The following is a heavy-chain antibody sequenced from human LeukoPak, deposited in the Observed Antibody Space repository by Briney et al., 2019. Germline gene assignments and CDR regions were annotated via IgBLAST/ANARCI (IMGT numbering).Heavy chain of an antibody. CDR3: TTFPWFVGL. CDR1: GFTVSNTW. CDR2: IKSKTDGGTT. V-gene: IGHV3-15*01. Sequence: GGSLRLSCAASGFTVSNTWMNWVRQAPGKGLEWVGRIKSKTDGGTTDYAAPVKGRFTISRDDSKNTLFLQMDGLQTDDTAVYHCTTFPWFVGLWGQGTMVTVSS. J-gene: IGHJ4*02. D-gene: IGHD3-10*01.